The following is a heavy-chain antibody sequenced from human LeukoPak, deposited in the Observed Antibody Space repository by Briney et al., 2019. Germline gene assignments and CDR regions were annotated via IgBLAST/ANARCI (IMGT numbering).Heavy chain of an antibody. J-gene: IGHJ4*02. D-gene: IGHD6-13*01. CDR3: ARGGGSSWYGGYFDY. CDR2: ISGSGGST. V-gene: IGHV3-21*01. Sequence: PGGSLRLSCAASGFTFSSYGMHWVRQAPGKGLEWVSAISGSGGSTYYADSVKGRFTISRDNAKNSLYLQMNSLRAEDTAVYYCARGGGSSWYGGYFDYWGQGTLVTVSS. CDR1: GFTFSSYG.